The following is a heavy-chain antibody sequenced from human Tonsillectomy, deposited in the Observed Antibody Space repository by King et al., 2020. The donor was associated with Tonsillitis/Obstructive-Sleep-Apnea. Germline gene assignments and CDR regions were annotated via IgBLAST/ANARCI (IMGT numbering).Heavy chain of an antibody. V-gene: IGHV3-23*04. CDR1: GFTFSSYA. J-gene: IGHJ4*02. CDR3: AKDALYDSSGYYSGGGGDY. D-gene: IGHD3-22*01. CDR2: ISGSGGST. Sequence: VQLVESGGGLVQPGGSLRLSCAASGFTFSSYAMSWVRQAPGKGLEWVSAISGSGGSTYYADSVKGRFTISRDNSKNTLYLQMKRLRAADTAVYYCAKDALYDSSGYYSGGGGDYWGQGTLVTVSS.